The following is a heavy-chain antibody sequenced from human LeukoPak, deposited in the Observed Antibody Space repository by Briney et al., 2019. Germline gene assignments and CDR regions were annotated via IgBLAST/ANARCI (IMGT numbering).Heavy chain of an antibody. V-gene: IGHV3-23*01. D-gene: IGHD3-16*01. J-gene: IGHJ6*03. Sequence: PGGSLRLSCAASGFAFSNFAMSWVRQAPGKGLEWVSAMSGSGDGTYYADSVKGRFTISRDNSKNMLYLQMNSLRAEDTAVYYCAKMMGQRLYDYCMDVWGKGTTVTVSS. CDR3: AKMMGQRLYDYCMDV. CDR2: MSGSGDGT. CDR1: GFAFSNFA.